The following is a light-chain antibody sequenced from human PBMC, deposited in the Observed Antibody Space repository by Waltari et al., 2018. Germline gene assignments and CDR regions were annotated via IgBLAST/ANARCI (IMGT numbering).Light chain of an antibody. J-gene: IGKJ1*01. Sequence: SCRASHSVSRTLAWYQQKPRQAPRLLIYAASTRATGGPDRFSGSGSGTDFSLTISRLDPEDFAVYYCQHYVKLPVTFGQGTKVEI. CDR3: QHYVKLPVT. CDR2: AAS. CDR1: HSVSRT. V-gene: IGKV3-20*01.